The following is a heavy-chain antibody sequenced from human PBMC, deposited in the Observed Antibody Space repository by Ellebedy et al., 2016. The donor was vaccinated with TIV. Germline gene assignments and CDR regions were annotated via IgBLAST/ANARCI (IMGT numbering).Heavy chain of an antibody. J-gene: IGHJ4*02. CDR2: INPGDGTT. CDR1: GYTFTRYYF. D-gene: IGHD1-26*01. CDR3: ARGGRYSGSYNFDY. Sequence: AASVKVSCKASGYTFTRYYFMHWVRQAPGQGLEWMGIINPGDGTTTYARKFQGRVTMTRDTSTSTVYMELGSLRSDDTAVYYCARGGRYSGSYNFDYWGQGSLVTVSS. V-gene: IGHV1-46*01.